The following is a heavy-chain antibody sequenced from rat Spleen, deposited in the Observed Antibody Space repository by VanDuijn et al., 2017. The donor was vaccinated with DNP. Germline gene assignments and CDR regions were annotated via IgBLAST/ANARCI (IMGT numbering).Heavy chain of an antibody. V-gene: IGHV5-22*01. CDR2: ISHDGGGT. D-gene: IGHD3-6*01. Sequence: EVQLVESGGGLVQPGRSLKLSCAASGFTFSDYAMVWVRQAPNKGLEWVASISHDGGGTFYGDSVRGRFTISRENAKTTLHLQMNSLRSEDTATYYCVSFNWPVPWGQGTSVTVSS. CDR1: GFTFSDYA. J-gene: IGHJ4*01. CDR3: VSFNWPVP.